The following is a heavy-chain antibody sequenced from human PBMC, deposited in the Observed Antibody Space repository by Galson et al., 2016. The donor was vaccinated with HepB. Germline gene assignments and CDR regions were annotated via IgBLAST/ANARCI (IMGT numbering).Heavy chain of an antibody. J-gene: IGHJ5*02. Sequence: SLRLSCAASGFTFSDYGMHWVRQAPGKGLEWVAVTWHDGTNEYYADSVKGRFTISRVNSKNTLFLEMNRLRAEDTAVYYCARDHRTYYDTWTGYARWFDPWGQGTLVTVSS. D-gene: IGHD3-9*01. CDR1: GFTFSDYG. CDR3: ARDHRTYYDTWTGYARWFDP. V-gene: IGHV3-33*01. CDR2: TWHDGTNE.